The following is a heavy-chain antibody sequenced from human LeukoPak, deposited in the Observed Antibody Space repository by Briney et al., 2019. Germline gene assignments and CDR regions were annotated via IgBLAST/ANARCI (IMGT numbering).Heavy chain of an antibody. CDR3: ARRPTGDPKFDH. V-gene: IGHV1-2*02. CDR1: GYTFTDYN. CDR2: INPNSGGT. Sequence: ASVKVSCKASGYTFTDYNMHWVRQAPGQGLEWMGRINPNSGGTNYAQKFQGRVTMTRDTSISTAYMELSRLRSDDTAVYYCARRPTGDPKFDHWGQGTLVTVSS. J-gene: IGHJ4*02. D-gene: IGHD7-27*01.